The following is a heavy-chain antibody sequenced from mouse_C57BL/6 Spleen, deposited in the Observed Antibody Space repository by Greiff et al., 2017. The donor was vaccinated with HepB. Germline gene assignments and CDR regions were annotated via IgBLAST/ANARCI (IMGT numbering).Heavy chain of an antibody. Sequence: EVQLVESGRGLVKPGGSLKLSCAASGFTFSSYAMSWVRQTPEKRLEWVATISDGGSYTYYPDNVKGRFTISRDNAKNNLYLQMSHLKSEDTAMYYCAREDSSGDPWFAYWGQGTLVTVSA. CDR1: GFTFSSYA. CDR2: ISDGGSYT. V-gene: IGHV5-4*01. CDR3: AREDSSGDPWFAY. J-gene: IGHJ3*01. D-gene: IGHD3-2*02.